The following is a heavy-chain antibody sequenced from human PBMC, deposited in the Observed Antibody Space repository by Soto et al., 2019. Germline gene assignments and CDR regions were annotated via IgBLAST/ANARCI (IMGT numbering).Heavy chain of an antibody. V-gene: IGHV5-51*01. CDR1: GYSVTSYW. J-gene: IGHJ5*02. D-gene: IGHD2-8*01. CDR2: IYPGDSDT. Sequence: GESEKISYKGSGYSVTSYWRGWVRQLTGKGLEWMGIIYPGDSDTRYSPSFQGQVTISADKSISTAYLQWSSLKASDTAMYYCARLTKGRYCTNGVCYYWFDPWGQGTLVTVSS. CDR3: ARLTKGRYCTNGVCYYWFDP.